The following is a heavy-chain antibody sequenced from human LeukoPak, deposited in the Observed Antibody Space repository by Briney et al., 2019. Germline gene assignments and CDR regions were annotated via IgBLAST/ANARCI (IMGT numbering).Heavy chain of an antibody. CDR2: ISSSSSYI. J-gene: IGHJ4*02. CDR3: ARESLWFGELSVFDY. Sequence: GGSLRLSCAASGFTFSSYSMNWVRQAPGKGLEWVSSISSSSSYIYYADSVKGRFTISRDNAKNSLYLQMNSLRAEDTAVYYCARESLWFGELSVFDYWGQGTLVTVSS. V-gene: IGHV3-21*01. CDR1: GFTFSSYS. D-gene: IGHD3-10*01.